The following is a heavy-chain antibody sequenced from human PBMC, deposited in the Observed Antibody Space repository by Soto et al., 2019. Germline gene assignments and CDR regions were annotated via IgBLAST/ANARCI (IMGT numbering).Heavy chain of an antibody. CDR2: INHSGST. V-gene: IGHV4-34*01. Sequence: QVQLQQWGAGLLKPSETLSLTCAVYGGSFSGYYWSWIRQPPGKGLGWIGKINHSGSTNYNPSLKSRVTISVDTSKNQFSLKLSSVTAADTAVYYCAREYCSSTSCRRGAFDIWGQGTMVTVSS. D-gene: IGHD2-2*01. CDR3: AREYCSSTSCRRGAFDI. J-gene: IGHJ3*02. CDR1: GGSFSGYY.